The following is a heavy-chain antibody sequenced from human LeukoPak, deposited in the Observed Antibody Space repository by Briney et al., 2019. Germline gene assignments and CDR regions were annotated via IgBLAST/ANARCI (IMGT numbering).Heavy chain of an antibody. V-gene: IGHV3-30-3*01. J-gene: IGHJ6*02. CDR2: ISYDGSNK. CDR1: GFTFSSYA. D-gene: IGHD3-22*01. Sequence: GGSLRLSCAASGFTFSSYAMHWVRQAPGKGLEWVAVISYDGSNKYYADSVKGRFTISRDNSKNTLYLQMNSLRAEDTAVYYCAREIDYVGMDVWGQGTTVTVSS. CDR3: AREIDYVGMDV.